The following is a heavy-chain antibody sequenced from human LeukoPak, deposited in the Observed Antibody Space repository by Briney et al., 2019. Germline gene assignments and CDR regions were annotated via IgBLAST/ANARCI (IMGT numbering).Heavy chain of an antibody. V-gene: IGHV3-23*01. Sequence: GGSLRLSCAASGFTFSNYAMSWVRQAPGKGLEWVSAISGSGDSTYYADSVKGRFTISRDNSKNTLYLQMNSLRAEDTAVYYCAKEYCYGGRGQDAFDIWGQGTMVTVSS. CDR2: ISGSGDST. D-gene: IGHD4-23*01. CDR3: AKEYCYGGRGQDAFDI. CDR1: GFTFSNYA. J-gene: IGHJ3*02.